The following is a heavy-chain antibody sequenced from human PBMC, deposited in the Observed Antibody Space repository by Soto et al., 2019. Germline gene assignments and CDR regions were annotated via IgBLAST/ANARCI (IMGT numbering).Heavy chain of an antibody. Sequence: GGSLRLSCAASGFTFSSYWMSWVRQAPGKGLEWVANIKQDGSEKYYVDSVKGRFTISRDNAKNSLYLQMNSLRAEDTAVYYCAREGRYDSSGYLGSWFDPWGQGTLVTVSS. CDR3: AREGRYDSSGYLGSWFDP. D-gene: IGHD3-22*01. CDR1: GFTFSSYW. V-gene: IGHV3-7*05. CDR2: IKQDGSEK. J-gene: IGHJ5*02.